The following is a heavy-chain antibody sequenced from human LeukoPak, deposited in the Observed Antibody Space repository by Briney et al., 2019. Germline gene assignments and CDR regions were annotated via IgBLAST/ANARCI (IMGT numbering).Heavy chain of an antibody. J-gene: IGHJ3*01. V-gene: IGHV3-53*01. CDR2: ISHTGGNA. Sequence: GRSLRLSCAASGITVSSIYMSWVRQAPGKGLEWVSLISHTGGNAYYADSVRGRFTISRDNSKNTLYLQMNSLRAEDTAIYYCARDIQLSTWGLGTMVTVSS. CDR1: GITVSSIY. CDR3: ARDIQLST. D-gene: IGHD5-24*01.